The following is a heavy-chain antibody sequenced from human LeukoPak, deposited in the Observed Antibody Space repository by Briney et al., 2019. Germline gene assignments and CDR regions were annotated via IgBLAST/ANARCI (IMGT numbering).Heavy chain of an antibody. Sequence: SETLSLTCTVSGGSISSYYWSWIRQPPGKGLEWIGYIYYSGSTNYNPSLKSRVTISVDTSKNQFSLKLSSVTAADTAVYYCARVGPRGTCGDVWGKGTTVTVSS. V-gene: IGHV4-59*01. CDR1: GGSISSYY. D-gene: IGHD3-16*01. CDR2: IYYSGST. J-gene: IGHJ6*04. CDR3: ARVGPRGTCGDV.